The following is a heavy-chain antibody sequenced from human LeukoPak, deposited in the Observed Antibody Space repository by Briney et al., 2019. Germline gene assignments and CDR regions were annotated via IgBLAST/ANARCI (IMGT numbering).Heavy chain of an antibody. V-gene: IGHV5-10-1*01. J-gene: IGHJ3*02. CDR1: GYSFSGYW. Sequence: GESLRFSCMGSGYSFSGYWISGVRQMPGKGLEWMGKIDPGDSQTIYSPSFQGHVIISIDKSISTAYLQWNSLKASDSAMYFCAVKGVVVGGLDIWGQGTMVAVSS. CDR2: IDPGDSQT. D-gene: IGHD2-21*01. CDR3: AVKGVVVGGLDI.